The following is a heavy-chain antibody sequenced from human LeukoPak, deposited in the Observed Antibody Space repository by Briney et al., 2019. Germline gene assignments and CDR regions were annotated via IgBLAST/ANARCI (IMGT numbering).Heavy chain of an antibody. J-gene: IGHJ3*01. V-gene: IGHV4-59*11. CDR2: IYNSATT. Sequence: PSETLSLTCTVSGDSIRSHYCARIRQSPGKGLEWIGHIYNSATTDYNPSFKSRVTISLDTSKKQFSLKMTSVTALDSAVYYCARGGEGYNDDAFEVWGLGTAVTVSS. D-gene: IGHD5-24*01. CDR1: GDSIRSHY. CDR3: ARGGEGYNDDAFEV.